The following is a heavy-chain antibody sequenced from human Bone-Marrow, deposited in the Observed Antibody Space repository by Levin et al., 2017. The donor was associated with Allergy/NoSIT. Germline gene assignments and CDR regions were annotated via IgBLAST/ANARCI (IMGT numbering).Heavy chain of an antibody. CDR2: ISYSGST. D-gene: IGHD3-10*01. Sequence: LRLSCTVSGGSISSGDYFWTWIRQPPGKGLEWIGFISYSGSTYYDPSLKSRVAMSTDTSKNQFSLKLTSVTAADTAVYYCAREARGLDYFYYYMDVWGKGATVTVSS. CDR3: AREARGLDYFYYYMDV. V-gene: IGHV4-30-4*01. J-gene: IGHJ6*03. CDR1: GGSISSGDYF.